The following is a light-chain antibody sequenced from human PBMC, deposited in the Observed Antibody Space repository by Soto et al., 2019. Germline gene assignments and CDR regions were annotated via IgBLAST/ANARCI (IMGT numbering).Light chain of an antibody. CDR1: QSVSSY. V-gene: IGKV3-11*01. CDR2: DAS. J-gene: IGKJ2*02. CDR3: QHRSRRPRT. Sequence: EIVLTHSQATLSLSPSERAALSGRASQSVSSYLAWYQQKPGQAPRLLIYDASNMATGIPSRFSASGSGTEFTLTISSLQPEDFAAYYCQHRSRRPRTFGQGTKVDIK.